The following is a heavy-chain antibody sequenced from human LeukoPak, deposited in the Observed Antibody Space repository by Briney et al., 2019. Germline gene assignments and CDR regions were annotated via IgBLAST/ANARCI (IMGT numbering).Heavy chain of an antibody. CDR3: AKGSRGSYDY. J-gene: IGHJ4*02. Sequence: GGSLSLSCAASGFTFNSYAMTWVRQAPEKGLEWVSSIIDSGISTYYGDSVKGRFTISGDNSKNTLYLQMNSLRAEDTAVYYCAKGSRGSYDYWGQGTLVTVSS. CDR2: IIDSGIST. CDR1: GFTFNSYA. D-gene: IGHD1-26*01. V-gene: IGHV3-23*01.